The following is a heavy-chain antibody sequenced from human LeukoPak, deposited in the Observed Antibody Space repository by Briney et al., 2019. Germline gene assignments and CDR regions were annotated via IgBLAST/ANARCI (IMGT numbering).Heavy chain of an antibody. D-gene: IGHD6-13*01. CDR1: GYTFTGYY. Sequence: ASVKVFCKASGYTFTGYYMHWVRQAPGQGLEWMGWINPNSGGTNYAQKFQGRVTMTRDTSISTAYMELSRLRSDDTAVYYCARESYEQLVHHRWGQGTLVTVSS. V-gene: IGHV1-2*02. CDR3: ARESYEQLVHHR. J-gene: IGHJ4*02. CDR2: INPNSGGT.